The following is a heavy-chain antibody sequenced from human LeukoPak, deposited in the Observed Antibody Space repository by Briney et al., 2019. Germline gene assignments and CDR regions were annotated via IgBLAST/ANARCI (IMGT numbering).Heavy chain of an antibody. V-gene: IGHV4-4*07. J-gene: IGHJ4*02. Sequence: PSETLSLTCTVSGGSISSYYWSWIRQPAGKGLEWIGRVYTDGTTNYNPSLKSRVTISVDTSKNQFSLKLSSVTAADTAVYYCARRLKNGSGSYSNWGQGTLVTVSS. D-gene: IGHD3-10*01. CDR1: GGSISSYY. CDR2: VYTDGTT. CDR3: ARRLKNGSGSYSN.